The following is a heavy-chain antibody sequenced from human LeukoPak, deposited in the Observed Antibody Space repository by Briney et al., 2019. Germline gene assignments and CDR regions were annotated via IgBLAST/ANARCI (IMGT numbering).Heavy chain of an antibody. Sequence: PGGSLRLSCAASGFTFDDYGMSWVRQAPGKGLEWVSGINWNGGSTGYADSVKGRFTISRDNAKNSLYLQMNSLRAEDTALYYCARDLRDSSVGYYFDYWGQGTLVTVSS. J-gene: IGHJ4*02. V-gene: IGHV3-20*04. CDR1: GFTFDDYG. CDR2: INWNGGST. CDR3: ARDLRDSSVGYYFDY. D-gene: IGHD6-19*01.